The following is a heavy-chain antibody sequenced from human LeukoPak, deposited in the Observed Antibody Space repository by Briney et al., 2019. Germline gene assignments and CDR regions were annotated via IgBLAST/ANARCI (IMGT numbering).Heavy chain of an antibody. CDR3: ARGPYYSSGYYD. CDR1: GFTFSSYA. Sequence: GGSLRLSCAASGFTFSSYAMHWVRQAPGKGLEWVAVISYDGSNKYYADSAKGRFTISRDNSKNTLYLQMNSLRAEDTAVYYCARGPYYSSGYYDWGQGTLVTVSS. V-gene: IGHV3-30-3*01. CDR2: ISYDGSNK. D-gene: IGHD3-22*01. J-gene: IGHJ4*02.